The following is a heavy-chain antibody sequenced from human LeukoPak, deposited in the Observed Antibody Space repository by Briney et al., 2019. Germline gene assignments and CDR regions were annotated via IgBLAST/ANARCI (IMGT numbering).Heavy chain of an antibody. CDR1: GGSISSYY. J-gene: IGHJ4*02. D-gene: IGHD2-15*01. V-gene: IGHV4-59*12. Sequence: SETLSLTCTVSGGSISSYYWSWIRQPPGKGLEWIGYIYYSGSINYNPSLKSRVTISVDTSKNQFSLKLSSVTAADTAVYYCARDYCSGGSCYFGYWGQGTLVTVSS. CDR2: IYYSGSI. CDR3: ARDYCSGGSCYFGY.